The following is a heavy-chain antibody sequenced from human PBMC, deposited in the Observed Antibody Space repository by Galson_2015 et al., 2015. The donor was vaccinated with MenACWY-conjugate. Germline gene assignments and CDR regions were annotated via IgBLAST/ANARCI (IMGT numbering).Heavy chain of an antibody. CDR3: ARWVAVKMIEY. V-gene: IGHV4-59*01. Sequence: LTCSVSGASISTDYWSWIRQPPGKGLEWIGYFHYSGSTKYNPSLKTRITMSLDTSENQFSLKLSSVTAADTAVYYCARWVAVKMIEYCGQGTLVTVSS. CDR2: FHYSGST. D-gene: IGHD6-19*01. CDR1: GASISTDY. J-gene: IGHJ4*02.